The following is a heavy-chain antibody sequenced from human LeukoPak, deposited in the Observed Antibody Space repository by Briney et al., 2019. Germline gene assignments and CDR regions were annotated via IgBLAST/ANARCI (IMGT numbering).Heavy chain of an antibody. Sequence: GGSLRLSRTASGFTFGDYAMSWVRQAPGQGLEWVGFIRSKAYGGTTEYAASVKGRFTISRDDSKSIAYLQMNSLKTEDTAVYYCTRIMTTVTHSFDYWGQGTLVTVSS. D-gene: IGHD4-17*01. J-gene: IGHJ4*02. V-gene: IGHV3-49*04. CDR3: TRIMTTVTHSFDY. CDR1: GFTFGDYA. CDR2: IRSKAYGGTT.